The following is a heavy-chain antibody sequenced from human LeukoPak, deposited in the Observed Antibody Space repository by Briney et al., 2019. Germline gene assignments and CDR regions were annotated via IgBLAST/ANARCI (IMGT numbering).Heavy chain of an antibody. CDR2: IGTTTSTI. CDR1: GFTFSNYV. V-gene: IGHV3-48*02. D-gene: IGHD4-23*01. J-gene: IGHJ4*02. CDR3: ARHDYGGNSGDY. Sequence: PGGSLRLSCAASGFTFSNYVMNWVRQAPGKGLEWVSYIGTTTSTIYYADSLKGRFTISRDNAKNSLYLQMNSLRDEDTAVYYCARHDYGGNSGDYWGQGTLVTVSS.